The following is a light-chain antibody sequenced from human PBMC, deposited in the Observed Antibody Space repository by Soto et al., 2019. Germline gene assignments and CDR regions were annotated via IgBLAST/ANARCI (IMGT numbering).Light chain of an antibody. CDR1: SSDVGGYNY. CDR3: SSYTSSSTLGV. CDR2: DVS. V-gene: IGLV2-14*01. Sequence: LTQPASVSGSPGRSITISCTGTSSDVGGYNYVSWYQQHPGKAPKLMIYDVSNRPSGASNRFSGSKSGNTASLTISGLQAEDEADYYCSSYTSSSTLGVFGTGTKVTVL. J-gene: IGLJ1*01.